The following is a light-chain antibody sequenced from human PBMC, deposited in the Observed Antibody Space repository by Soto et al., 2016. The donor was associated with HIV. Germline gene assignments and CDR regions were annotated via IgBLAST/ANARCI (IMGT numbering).Light chain of an antibody. CDR3: LQDYSYPFT. Sequence: IQMTQSPSTLSASIGDRVTITCRASQGIKNELAWYQQRPGKAPKLLIYSTSSLGSEVPSRFSGSASGTDFTLTISSLQPEDSASYFCLQDYSYPFTFGRGPSWRS. J-gene: IGKJ2*01. V-gene: IGKV1-6*01. CDR1: QGIKNE. CDR2: STS.